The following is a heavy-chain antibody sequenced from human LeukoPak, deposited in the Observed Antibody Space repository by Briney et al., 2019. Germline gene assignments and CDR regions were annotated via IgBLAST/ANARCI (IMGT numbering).Heavy chain of an antibody. Sequence: GGSLRLSCAASGFTFSSYSMNWVRQAPGKGLEWVSYISSSSSTIYYADSVKGRFTISRDNAKNSLYLQMNSLRAEDTAVYYCARDAGLYYFGYWGQGTLVTVSS. V-gene: IGHV3-48*01. CDR2: ISSSSSTI. J-gene: IGHJ4*02. CDR1: GFTFSSYS. D-gene: IGHD6-25*01. CDR3: ARDAGLYYFGY.